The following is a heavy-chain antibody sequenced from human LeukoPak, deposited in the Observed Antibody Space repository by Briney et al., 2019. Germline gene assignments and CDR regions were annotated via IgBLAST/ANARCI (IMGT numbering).Heavy chain of an antibody. V-gene: IGHV4-34*01. J-gene: IGHJ4*02. CDR3: ATGRSSGSYYTFDY. CDR2: INHSGST. Sequence: PSETLSLTCAVYGGSFSGYYWSWIRQPPGKGLEWIGEINHSGSTNYNPSLKSRVTISVDTSKNQFSLKLSSVTAADTAVYYCATGRSSGSYYTFDYWGQGTLVTVS. CDR1: GGSFSGYY. D-gene: IGHD3-10*01.